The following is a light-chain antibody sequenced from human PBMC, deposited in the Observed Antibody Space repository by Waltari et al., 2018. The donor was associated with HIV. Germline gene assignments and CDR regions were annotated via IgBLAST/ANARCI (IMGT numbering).Light chain of an antibody. CDR2: RDN. CDR1: SANIGNT. CDR3: AAWDDILSGWV. J-gene: IGLJ3*02. Sequence: QSVLTQPPSASGAPGQRVTISCSGSSANIGNTVYWYQQLPGTAPKVLIYRDNQRPAGVPDRFSGSRSGASASLDVRGIRSEDEANYICAAWDDILSGWVFGGGTKLTVL. V-gene: IGLV1-47*01.